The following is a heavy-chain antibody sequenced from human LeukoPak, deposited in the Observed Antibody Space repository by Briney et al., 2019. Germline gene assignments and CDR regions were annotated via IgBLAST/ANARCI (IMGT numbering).Heavy chain of an antibody. CDR3: TRVLRGYCSSTCSTPGDY. Sequence: QPGGSLRLSCTASGFTFGDYAMNWVRQAPGKGLEWVGFIRSKDYGATTEYAASVKGRFTISRDDSKSIAYLQMNSLKTEDTAVYYCTRVLRGYCSSTCSTPGDYWGQGTLVTVSS. J-gene: IGHJ4*02. CDR2: IRSKDYGATT. D-gene: IGHD2-2*01. CDR1: GFTFGDYA. V-gene: IGHV3-49*04.